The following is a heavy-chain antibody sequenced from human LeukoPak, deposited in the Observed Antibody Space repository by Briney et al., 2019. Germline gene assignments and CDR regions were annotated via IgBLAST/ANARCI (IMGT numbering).Heavy chain of an antibody. V-gene: IGHV3-48*04. D-gene: IGHD7-27*01. J-gene: IGHJ4*02. CDR3: ARDGDWGYEYYFDY. Sequence: QPGGSLRLSCAASGFTFSSYSMNWVRQAPGKGLEWVSYISSSSSTIYYADSVKGRFTISRDNAKNSLYLQMNSLRAEDTAVYYCARDGDWGYEYYFDYWGQGTLVTVSS. CDR2: ISSSSSTI. CDR1: GFTFSSYS.